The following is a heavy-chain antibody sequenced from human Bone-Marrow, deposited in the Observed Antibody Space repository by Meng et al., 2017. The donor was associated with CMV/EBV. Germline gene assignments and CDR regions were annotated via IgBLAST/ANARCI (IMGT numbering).Heavy chain of an antibody. D-gene: IGHD2-2*01. CDR1: GYTFTGYY. V-gene: IGHV1-8*02. Sequence: ASVKVSCKASGYTFTGYYMHWVRQAPGQGLEWMGWMNPNSGNTGYAQKFQGRVTMTRNTSISTAYMELSSLRSEDTAVYYCARGFSQRDYWGQGTLVTVSS. J-gene: IGHJ4*02. CDR2: MNPNSGNT. CDR3: ARGFSQRDY.